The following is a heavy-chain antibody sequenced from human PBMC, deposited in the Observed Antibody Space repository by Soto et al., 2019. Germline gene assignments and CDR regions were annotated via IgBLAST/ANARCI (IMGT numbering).Heavy chain of an antibody. CDR1: GFTFSNAW. Sequence: GGSLRLSCAASGFTFSNAWMSWVRQAPGKGLEWVGRIKSKTDGGTTDYAAPVKGRFTISRDDSKNTLYLQMNSLKTEDTAVYYCTTSTYPARYSSGWYAFDIWGQGTMVTVSS. CDR3: TTSTYPARYSSGWYAFDI. CDR2: IKSKTDGGTT. D-gene: IGHD6-19*01. V-gene: IGHV3-15*01. J-gene: IGHJ3*02.